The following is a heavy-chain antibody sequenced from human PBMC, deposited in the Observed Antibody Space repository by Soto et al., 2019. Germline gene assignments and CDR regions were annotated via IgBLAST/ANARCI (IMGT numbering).Heavy chain of an antibody. D-gene: IGHD1-26*01. CDR1: GVSISSHF. J-gene: IGHJ5*02. V-gene: IGHV4-59*11. CDR2: IYYTGSA. CDR3: AMGGAAVATSNWFDP. Sequence: SETLSLTCTVSGVSISSHFWSWIRQPPGKGLEWIGYIYYTGSATYNPSLRSRVTISLDTPKSQFSLKLTSVTAADTAVYYCAMGGAAVATSNWFDPWGQGTLVTVSS.